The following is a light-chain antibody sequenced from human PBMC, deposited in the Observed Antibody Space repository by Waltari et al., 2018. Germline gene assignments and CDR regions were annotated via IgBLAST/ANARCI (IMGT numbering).Light chain of an antibody. CDR3: QNHERLPAT. J-gene: IGKJ1*01. CDR2: AAS. CDR1: QSIGKY. V-gene: IGKV3-20*01. Sequence: IVLTQSPGTLSLSPGERDTMSCRASQSIGKYLVWYQQRPGQAPRLLIYAASTRSTGIPDRFSGSGSGTDFSLTISRLEPEDFAVYYCQNHERLPATFGQGTKVEIK.